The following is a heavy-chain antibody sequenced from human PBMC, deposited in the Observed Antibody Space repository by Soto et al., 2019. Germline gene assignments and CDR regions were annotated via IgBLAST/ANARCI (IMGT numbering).Heavy chain of an antibody. CDR2: IYYSGST. CDR3: ARHPITMVRGVILYYYGMDV. Sequence: QLQLQESGPGLVKPSETLSLTCTVSGGSISSSSYYWGWIRQPPGKGLEWIGSIYYSGSTYYNPSLKSRVPISVDTSKNQFSLKLSSVTAADTAVYYCARHPITMVRGVILYYYGMDVWGQGTTVTVSS. V-gene: IGHV4-39*01. D-gene: IGHD3-10*01. CDR1: GGSISSSSYY. J-gene: IGHJ6*02.